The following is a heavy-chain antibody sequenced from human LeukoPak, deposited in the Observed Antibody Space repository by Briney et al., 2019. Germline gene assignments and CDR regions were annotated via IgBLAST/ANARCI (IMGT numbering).Heavy chain of an antibody. CDR3: ARSSYSSSSSV. CDR2: INSDGSEG. Sequence: WIRKSPGKGLEWVASINSDGSEGYYADVVKGRFTISRDNAKNSLYLQISSLRAEDTAVYYCARSSYSSSSSVWGQGTMVTVSS. J-gene: IGHJ3*01. V-gene: IGHV3-7*03. D-gene: IGHD6-6*01.